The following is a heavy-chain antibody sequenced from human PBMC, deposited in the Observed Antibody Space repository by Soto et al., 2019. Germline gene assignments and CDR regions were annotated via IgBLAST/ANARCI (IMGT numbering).Heavy chain of an antibody. D-gene: IGHD6-19*01. CDR3: AREGQWLANDY. CDR1: GFTFSSYW. J-gene: IGHJ4*02. CDR2: INSDGSST. Sequence: EVQLVESGGGLVQPGGSLRLSCAASGFTFSSYWMHWVRQAPGKGLVWISRINSDGSSTNFADSVKGRFTISSDNAKNPLYRQMNSLRAEDTAVYYCAREGQWLANDYWGQGTLVTVSS. V-gene: IGHV3-74*01.